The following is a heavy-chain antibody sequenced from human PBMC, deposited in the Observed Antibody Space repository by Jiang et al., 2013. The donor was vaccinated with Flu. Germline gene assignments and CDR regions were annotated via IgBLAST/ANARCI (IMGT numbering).Heavy chain of an antibody. D-gene: IGHD2-8*01. J-gene: IGHJ4*02. CDR2: IRNKLYRGTT. CDR1: GFTFGDYA. Sequence: VQLVESGGGLVQPGRSLRLSCTASGFTFGDYAVSWLRQAPGKGLEWVGFIRNKLYRGTTDYAASVKGRFTISRDDSKSIAYLQMSSLKTEDTAVYYCSRDVVRDIILIPGTYFDLLGPGSPGPPSP. V-gene: IGHV3-49*03. CDR3: SRDVVRDIILIPGTYFDL.